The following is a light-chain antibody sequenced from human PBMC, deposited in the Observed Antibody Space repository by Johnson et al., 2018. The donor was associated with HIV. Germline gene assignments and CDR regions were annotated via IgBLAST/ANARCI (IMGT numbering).Light chain of an antibody. J-gene: IGLJ1*01. CDR1: SSNIGNNY. Sequence: QSVLTQSPSVSAAPGQKVTISCSGSSSNIGNNYVSWYQQLPGTAHKLLIYDNNKRPSGIPDRFSGSKSGTSATLGITGLQTGDEADYYCGTWDSSLSGVFGTGTKVTVL. CDR3: GTWDSSLSGV. V-gene: IGLV1-51*01. CDR2: DNN.